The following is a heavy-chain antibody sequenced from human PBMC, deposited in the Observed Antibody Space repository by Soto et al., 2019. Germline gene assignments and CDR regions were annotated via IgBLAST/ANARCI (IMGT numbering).Heavy chain of an antibody. D-gene: IGHD3-3*01. CDR3: AREMKTPGGFWSGYYTAGWFDP. J-gene: IGHJ5*02. V-gene: IGHV4-30-2*01. Sequence: SETLSLTCAFSVGSISSGGYSWSWIRQPPGKGLEWIGYIYHSGSTYYNPSLKSRVTISVDRSKNQFSLKLSSVTAADTAVYYCAREMKTPGGFWSGYYTAGWFDPWGQGTLVTFSS. CDR2: IYHSGST. CDR1: VGSISSGGYS.